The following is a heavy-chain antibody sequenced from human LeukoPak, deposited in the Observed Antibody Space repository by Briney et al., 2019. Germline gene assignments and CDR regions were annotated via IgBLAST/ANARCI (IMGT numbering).Heavy chain of an antibody. CDR2: FDPEDGEA. J-gene: IGHJ6*02. V-gene: IGHV1-24*01. CDR3: ATVYHCSGGSCYSLYYYGMDV. D-gene: IGHD2-15*01. Sequence: ASVKVSCKVSGYTLTELSMHWVRQAPGKGLEWMGGFDPEDGEAIYAQKFQGRVTMTEDTSTDTAYMELSSLRSEDTAVYYCATVYHCSGGSCYSLYYYGMDVWGQGTTVTVSS. CDR1: GYTLTELS.